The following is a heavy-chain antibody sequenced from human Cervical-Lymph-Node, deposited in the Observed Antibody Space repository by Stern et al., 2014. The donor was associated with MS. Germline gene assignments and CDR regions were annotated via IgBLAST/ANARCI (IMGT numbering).Heavy chain of an antibody. CDR1: GGSISSGGYF. J-gene: IGHJ5*01. CDR3: ARKGAIVPAAIENWFDS. V-gene: IGHV4-31*01. Sequence: QVQLQESGPGLVKPSQTLSLTCTVSGGSISSGGYFWSWIRQHPGKGLEWIGDIYHSGSTYYSPSLKSLVTISVDTSKNQFSLNLTSVTAADTAVYYCARKGAIVPAAIENWFDSWGQGTLVTVSS. CDR2: IYHSGST. D-gene: IGHD2-2*01.